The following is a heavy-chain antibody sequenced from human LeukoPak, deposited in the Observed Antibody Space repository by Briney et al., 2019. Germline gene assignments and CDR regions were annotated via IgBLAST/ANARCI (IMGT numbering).Heavy chain of an antibody. Sequence: SGGSLRLSCAASGVTLSDHHMDWVRQAPRKGLEWVGRTRNKARGYTTEYAASVKGRFTISRDDSKTSLYLQMNSLKTEDTAVYFCARDGGEGDNSAFDIWGQGTVVTVSS. CDR1: GVTLSDHH. D-gene: IGHD3-16*01. CDR3: ARDGGEGDNSAFDI. V-gene: IGHV3-72*01. J-gene: IGHJ3*02. CDR2: TRNKARGYTT.